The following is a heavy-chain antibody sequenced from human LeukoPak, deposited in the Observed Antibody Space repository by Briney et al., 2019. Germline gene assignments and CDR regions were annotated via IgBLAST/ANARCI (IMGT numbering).Heavy chain of an antibody. Sequence: ASVKVSCKASGYTFTSYAMHWVRQAPGQRLEWMGWINAGNGNTKYSQKFQGRVTITRDTSTSTAYMELRSLRSDDTAVYFCARDAGSYNYYYYGMDVWGQGTTVTVSS. V-gene: IGHV1-3*01. J-gene: IGHJ6*02. CDR1: GYTFTSYA. CDR3: ARDAGSYNYYYYGMDV. CDR2: INAGNGNT. D-gene: IGHD1-26*01.